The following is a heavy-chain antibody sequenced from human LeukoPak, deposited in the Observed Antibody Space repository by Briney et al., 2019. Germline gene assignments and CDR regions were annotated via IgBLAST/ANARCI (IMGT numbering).Heavy chain of an antibody. CDR3: AKGLGSGYSSGYGY. V-gene: IGHV3-9*01. J-gene: IGHJ4*02. CDR1: GFTFDDYA. D-gene: IGHD3-22*01. CDR2: ISWNSGSI. Sequence: GGSLRLSCAASGFTFDDYAMPWVRQAPGKGLEWASGISWNSGSIGYADSVKGRFTISRDNAKNSLYLQMNSLRAEDTALYYCAKGLGSGYSSGYGYWGQGTLVTVSS.